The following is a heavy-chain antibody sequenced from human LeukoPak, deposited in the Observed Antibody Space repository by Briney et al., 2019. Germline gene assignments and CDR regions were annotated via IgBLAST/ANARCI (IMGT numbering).Heavy chain of an antibody. V-gene: IGHV3-23*01. D-gene: IGHD2-8*01. Sequence: GGSLRLSCAASGFTFSSYAMNWVRQAPGRGLEWVSGFSGSGGTTYYADSVKGRFTISRDNSINTLYLQMNSLRAEDTAVYYCANGNRCTSPNCLGYYYFYMDVWGKGTTVTVSS. CDR2: FSGSGGTT. CDR1: GFTFSSYA. J-gene: IGHJ6*03. CDR3: ANGNRCTSPNCLGYYYFYMDV.